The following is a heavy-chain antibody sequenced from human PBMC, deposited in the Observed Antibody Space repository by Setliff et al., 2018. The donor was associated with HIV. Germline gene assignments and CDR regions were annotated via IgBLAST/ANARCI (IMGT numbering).Heavy chain of an antibody. CDR1: GYTFTPSHD. Sequence: AAVKVSCKTSGYTFTPSHDLQWVRQVPGQGPEWMGWINLVTGKTAYLQKFGGRVIITRDTSATTAFMEMCSLRSEDTAVYFCANGGSGGQFDLWGHGTLVTVSS. CDR2: INLVTGKT. CDR3: ANGGSGGQFDL. J-gene: IGHJ5*02. V-gene: IGHV1-3*01. D-gene: IGHD3-16*01.